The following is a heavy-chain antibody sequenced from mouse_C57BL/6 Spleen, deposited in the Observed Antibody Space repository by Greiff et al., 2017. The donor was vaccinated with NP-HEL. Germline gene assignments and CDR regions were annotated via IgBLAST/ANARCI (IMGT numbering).Heavy chain of an antibody. Sequence: QVQLQQSGAELVKPGASVKISCKASGYAFSSYWMNWVKQRPGKGLEWIGQIYPGDGDTNYNGKFKGKATLTADKSSSTAYMQLSSLTSEDSAVYFCARAHYDYDDAMDYWGQGTSVTVSS. V-gene: IGHV1-80*01. CDR2: IYPGDGDT. D-gene: IGHD2-4*01. CDR1: GYAFSSYW. CDR3: ARAHYDYDDAMDY. J-gene: IGHJ4*01.